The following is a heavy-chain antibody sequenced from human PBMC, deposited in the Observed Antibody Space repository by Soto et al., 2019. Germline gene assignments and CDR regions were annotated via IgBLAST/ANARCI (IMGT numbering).Heavy chain of an antibody. Sequence: PSETLSLTCTVSGGSISSSSYYWGWIRQPPGKGLEWIGSIYYSGSTYYNPSLKSRVTISVDTSKNQFSLKLSSVTAADTAVYYCAGTTVTTGIYYYYYYMDVWGKGTTVTVSS. J-gene: IGHJ6*03. D-gene: IGHD4-17*01. CDR2: IYYSGST. CDR3: AGTTVTTGIYYYYYYMDV. CDR1: GGSISSSSYY. V-gene: IGHV4-39*01.